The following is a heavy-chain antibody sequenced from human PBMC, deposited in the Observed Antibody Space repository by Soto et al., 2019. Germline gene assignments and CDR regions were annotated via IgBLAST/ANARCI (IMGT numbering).Heavy chain of an antibody. CDR1: GGSISSYY. V-gene: IGHV4-59*01. J-gene: IGHJ4*02. CDR2: IYYSGST. D-gene: IGHD1-7*01. CDR3: ARVRITGTTSHPTYYFDY. Sequence: SETLSLTCTVSGGSISSYYGSWIRQPPGKGLEWIGYIYYSGSTNYNPSLKSRVTISVDTSKNQFSLKLSSVTAADTAVYYCARVRITGTTSHPTYYFDYWGQGTLVTVSS.